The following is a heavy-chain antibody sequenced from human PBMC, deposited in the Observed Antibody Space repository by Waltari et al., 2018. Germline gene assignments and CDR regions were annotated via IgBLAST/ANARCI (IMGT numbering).Heavy chain of an antibody. D-gene: IGHD3-10*01. V-gene: IGHV4-39*02. CDR3: AREDLGTMVRGGYDY. CDR1: GGSISSSSYY. J-gene: IGHJ4*02. Sequence: QLQLQESGPGLVKPSETLSLTCTVSGGSISSSSYYWGWIRQPPGKGLEWIGSIYYSGSTYYNPSLKSRVTISVDTSKNQFSLKLSSVTAADTAVYYCAREDLGTMVRGGYDYWGQGTLVTVSS. CDR2: IYYSGST.